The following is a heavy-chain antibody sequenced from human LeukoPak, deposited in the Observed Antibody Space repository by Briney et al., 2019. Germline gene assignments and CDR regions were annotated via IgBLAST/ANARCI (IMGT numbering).Heavy chain of an antibody. CDR1: GFTFGSYV. CDR2: ITGGSDST. Sequence: PGASLRLSCAASGFTFGSYVMSCVRQAPGKGLEWVSAITGGSDSTYNADSVKGRFTISRDNSKNTLYLQMNTLRAEDTAVYYCAKGSGPSWPYYFDYWGQGTLVTVSS. V-gene: IGHV3-23*01. CDR3: AKGSGPSWPYYFDY. J-gene: IGHJ4*02. D-gene: IGHD6-19*01.